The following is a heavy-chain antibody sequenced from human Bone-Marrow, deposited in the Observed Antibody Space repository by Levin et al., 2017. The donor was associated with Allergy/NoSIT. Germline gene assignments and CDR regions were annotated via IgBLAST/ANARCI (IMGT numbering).Heavy chain of an antibody. Sequence: GGSLRLSCAASGFTFSRFGMHWVRQAPGKGLEWMASIPFDGTDKYYADSVKGRFTISGDNSKNTVSLHMDSLRAEDTAVYYCARAATPRDDYSCYDYDAFDIWGQGTMVTVSS. D-gene: IGHD5-12*01. CDR2: IPFDGTDK. CDR1: GFTFSRFG. CDR3: ARAATPRDDYSCYDYDAFDI. V-gene: IGHV3-30*02. J-gene: IGHJ3*02.